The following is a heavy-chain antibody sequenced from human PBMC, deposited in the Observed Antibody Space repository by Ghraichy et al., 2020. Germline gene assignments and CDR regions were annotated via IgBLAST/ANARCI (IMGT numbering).Heavy chain of an antibody. CDR2: IKQDGSEK. Sequence: GGSLRLSCTASGFTFSNYWMGWVRQAPGKGLEWVANIKQDGSEKHYVGSVEGRFTISRDNAKNSVYLQMNSLRAEDTAVYYCARNVGETGSWGQGTLVTVSS. D-gene: IGHD3-16*01. CDR1: GFTFSNYW. V-gene: IGHV3-7*03. J-gene: IGHJ5*02. CDR3: ARNVGETGS.